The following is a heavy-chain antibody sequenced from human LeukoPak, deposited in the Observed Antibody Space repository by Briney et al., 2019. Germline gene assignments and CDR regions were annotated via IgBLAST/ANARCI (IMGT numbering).Heavy chain of an antibody. CDR1: GITFSSYS. J-gene: IGHJ6*03. CDR3: ARDSGSYYTGWYYYYYMDV. V-gene: IGHV3-48*01. D-gene: IGHD1-26*01. Sequence: GGSLRLSCVASGITFSSYSMNWVRQAPGKGLEWVSYISSFSGTINYADSVKGRFTISRDNSKNTLYLQMGSLRAEDMAVYYCARDSGSYYTGWYYYYYMDVWGKGTTVTISS. CDR2: ISSFSGTI.